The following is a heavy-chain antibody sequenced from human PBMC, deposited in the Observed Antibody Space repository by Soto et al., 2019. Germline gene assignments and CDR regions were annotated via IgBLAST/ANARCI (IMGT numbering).Heavy chain of an antibody. J-gene: IGHJ1*01. CDR2: ISGSGRIT. CDR1: GFTFTSYA. V-gene: IGHV3-23*01. CDR3: AKDVHYDIVTGIEYFHH. D-gene: IGHD3-9*01. Sequence: GGSLRLSCAASGFTFTSYAMSWVRRAPGKGLEWVSGISGSGRITKYAGSVKGRFIISRDNFKNTLFLQMSSLRAEDTAVYYCAKDVHYDIVTGIEYFHHWAQGTLVTVSS.